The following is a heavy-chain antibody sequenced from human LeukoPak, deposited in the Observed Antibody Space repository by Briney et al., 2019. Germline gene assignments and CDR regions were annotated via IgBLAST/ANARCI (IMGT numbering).Heavy chain of an antibody. D-gene: IGHD1-26*01. CDR3: ARERRGGATRGGAFDI. CDR1: GFTFSSYG. J-gene: IGHJ3*02. Sequence: GGSLRLSCVASGFTFSSYGMHWVRQAPGKGLEWVAFIWYDGSNKYYADSVKGRFTISRDNSKNALYLQMNSLRAEDTAVYYCARERRGGATRGGAFDIWGQGTMVTVSS. V-gene: IGHV3-33*01. CDR2: IWYDGSNK.